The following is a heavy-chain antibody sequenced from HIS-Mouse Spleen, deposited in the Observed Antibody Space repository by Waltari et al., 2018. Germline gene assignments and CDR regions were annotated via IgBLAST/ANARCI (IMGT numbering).Heavy chain of an antibody. V-gene: IGHV4-39*07. CDR1: GGPISSSSYY. CDR3: AREIPYSSSWYDWYFDL. J-gene: IGHJ2*01. CDR2: IYYSGST. D-gene: IGHD6-13*01. Sequence: QLPLQDSGPGLVKPSETLSLTCTVSGGPISSSSYYWGWIRQPPGKGLEWNGSIYYSGSTDYNPSLKSRGTISVDTSKNQFSLKLSSVTAADTAVYYCAREIPYSSSWYDWYFDLWGRGTLVTVSS.